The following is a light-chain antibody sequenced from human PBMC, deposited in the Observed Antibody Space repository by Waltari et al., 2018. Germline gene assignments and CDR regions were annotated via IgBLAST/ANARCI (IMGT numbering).Light chain of an antibody. V-gene: IGLV2-11*01. Sequence: QSALTQPRSVSGSPGQSITISCTGTSSHVGATNFVSWYQHHPDKAPKLIMYDINERPSGVPDRFSGSKSGNTASLTISGLQAEDEADYYCCSCVGRNIYWVFGGGNKLTVL. J-gene: IGLJ3*02. CDR2: DIN. CDR1: SSHVGATNF. CDR3: CSCVGRNIYWV.